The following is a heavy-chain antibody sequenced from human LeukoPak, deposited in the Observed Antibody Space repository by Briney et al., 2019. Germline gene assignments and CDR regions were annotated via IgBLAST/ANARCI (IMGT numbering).Heavy chain of an antibody. Sequence: GASVKVSCKASGYTFTGYYMHWVRQAHGQGLEWMGWINPNSGGTNYAQKFQGRVTMTRDTSISTAYMELSRLRSDDTAVYYCARMRYYYDSSGYGAFDIWGQGTMVTVSS. J-gene: IGHJ3*02. V-gene: IGHV1-2*02. CDR3: ARMRYYYDSSGYGAFDI. D-gene: IGHD3-22*01. CDR1: GYTFTGYY. CDR2: INPNSGGT.